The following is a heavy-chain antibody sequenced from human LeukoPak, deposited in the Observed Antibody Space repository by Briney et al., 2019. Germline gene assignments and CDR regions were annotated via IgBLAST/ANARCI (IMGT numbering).Heavy chain of an antibody. Sequence: PGGSLRLSCAASGFTFSSYAMSWVRQAPGKGLEGVSAISGSGGSTYDADSVKGRFTISRDNSKNTLYLQMNSLRAEDTAVYYCAWPGRGATFDYWGQGNLVTVSS. V-gene: IGHV3-23*01. CDR1: GFTFSSYA. CDR3: AWPGRGATFDY. J-gene: IGHJ4*02. D-gene: IGHD5-12*01. CDR2: ISGSGGST.